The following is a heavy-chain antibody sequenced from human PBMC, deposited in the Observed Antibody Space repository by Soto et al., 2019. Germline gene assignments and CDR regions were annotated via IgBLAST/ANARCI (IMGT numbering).Heavy chain of an antibody. D-gene: IGHD3-22*01. Sequence: GGSLRLSCAASGFTFSSYGMHWVRQAPGQGLERVTLISFDGSSKYYADSVKGRFTISRDNSKNTLDLQMNSLRAEDTGVYYCGKAVPDSSGYYYPRDYQYGMDVWGQGTTVTVSS. V-gene: IGHV3-30*18. CDR3: GKAVPDSSGYYYPRDYQYGMDV. CDR2: ISFDGSSK. J-gene: IGHJ6*02. CDR1: GFTFSSYG.